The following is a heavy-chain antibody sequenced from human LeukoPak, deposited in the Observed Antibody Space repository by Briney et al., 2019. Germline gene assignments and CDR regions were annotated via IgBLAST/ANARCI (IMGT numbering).Heavy chain of an antibody. CDR2: ISGSGGST. J-gene: IGHJ5*02. CDR1: GFTFSSYA. Sequence: GGSLRLSCAASGFTFSSYAMSWVLQAPGKGLEWVSAISGSGGSTYYADSVKGRFTISRDNSKNTLYLQMNSLRAEDTAVYYCAKKLGMVRGVIITWGQGTLATVSS. CDR3: AKKLGMVRGVIIT. D-gene: IGHD3-10*01. V-gene: IGHV3-23*01.